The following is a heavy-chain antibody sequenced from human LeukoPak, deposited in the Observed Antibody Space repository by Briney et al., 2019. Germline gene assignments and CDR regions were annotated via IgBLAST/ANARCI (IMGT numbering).Heavy chain of an antibody. CDR3: ASRVAAAGPNWFDP. D-gene: IGHD6-13*01. V-gene: IGHV4-59*08. CDR2: IYGSGST. CDR1: GDSLSSHY. Sequence: SETLSLTCTVSGDSLSSHYWSWIRQPPGKGLEWIGYIYGSGSTHYDPSLRSRATISEDTSKNQFSLKLTSVTAADTAVYYCASRVAAAGPNWFDPWGQGALVTVSS. J-gene: IGHJ5*02.